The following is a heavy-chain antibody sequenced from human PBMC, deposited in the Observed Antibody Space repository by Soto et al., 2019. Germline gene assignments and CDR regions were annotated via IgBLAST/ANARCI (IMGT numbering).Heavy chain of an antibody. Sequence: SETLSLTGTVSGGSISSYYWSWIRQPPGKGLEWIGYIYYSGSTNYNPSLKSRVTISVDTSKNQFSLKLSSVTAADTAVYYCARVYGSAFDSWGQGTVVTVSS. CDR3: ARVYGSAFDS. CDR1: GGSISSYY. CDR2: IYYSGST. D-gene: IGHD2-15*01. J-gene: IGHJ4*02. V-gene: IGHV4-59*01.